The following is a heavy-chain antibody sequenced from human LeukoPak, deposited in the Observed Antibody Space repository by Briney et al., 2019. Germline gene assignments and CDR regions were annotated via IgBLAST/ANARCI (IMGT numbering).Heavy chain of an antibody. V-gene: IGHV1-69*05. Sequence: ASVKVCCNAFGGTFTSYAISWVRQAPGQGREWMGGIIPIFGTANYAQKFPGRVTITTDESTSTAYIELSSLRSEDTAVYSCARERCSSSSCYPYLDYWVQGTLVTVSS. J-gene: IGHJ4*02. CDR1: GGTFTSYA. CDR3: ARERCSSSSCYPYLDY. CDR2: IIPIFGTA. D-gene: IGHD2-2*01.